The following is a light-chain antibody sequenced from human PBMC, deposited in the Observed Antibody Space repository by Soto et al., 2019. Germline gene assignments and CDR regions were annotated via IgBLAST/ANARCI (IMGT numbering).Light chain of an antibody. CDR2: DVT. V-gene: IGLV2-14*03. CDR3: SSYTSSSTLV. CDR1: TSDVGAYNY. Sequence: QSALTQPASVSGSLGQSITISCTGTTSDVGAYNYVSWYQQHPGKDPQLVIYDVTNRPSGVSNRLSGSKSGNTASLTISGLQAEDEAEYYCSSYTSSSTLVFGGGTKLTVL. J-gene: IGLJ3*02.